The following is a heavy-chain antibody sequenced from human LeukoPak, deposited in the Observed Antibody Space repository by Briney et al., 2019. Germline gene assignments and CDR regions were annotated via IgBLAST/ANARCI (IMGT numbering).Heavy chain of an antibody. D-gene: IGHD6-19*01. CDR2: IGISSGNT. CDR3: ARDRLVSHFDY. J-gene: IGHJ4*02. V-gene: IGHV3-48*04. Sequence: GGSLRLSCTASGFPFSDYSMNWVRQAPGKGLEWISYIGISSGNTKYADSVKGRFTISRDNAKNSLYLQMNSLRAEDTAVYYCARDRLVSHFDYWGQGTLVTVSS. CDR1: GFPFSDYS.